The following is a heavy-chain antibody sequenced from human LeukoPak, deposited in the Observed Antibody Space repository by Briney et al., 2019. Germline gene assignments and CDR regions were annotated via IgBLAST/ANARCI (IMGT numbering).Heavy chain of an antibody. CDR2: ISSSGSTI. D-gene: IGHD1-7*01. CDR3: ARDSLKLYYYYGMDV. J-gene: IGHJ6*04. CDR1: GFTFSDYY. Sequence: GGSLRLSCAASGFTFSDYYMSWIRQAPGKGLEWVSYISSSGSTIYYADSVKGRFTISRDNAKNSLYLQMNSLRAEDTAVYYCARDSLKLYYYYGMDVWGKGTTVTVSS. V-gene: IGHV3-11*01.